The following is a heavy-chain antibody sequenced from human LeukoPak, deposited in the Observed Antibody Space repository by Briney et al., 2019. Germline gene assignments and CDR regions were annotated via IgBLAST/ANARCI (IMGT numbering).Heavy chain of an antibody. J-gene: IGHJ1*01. Sequence: SETLSLTCAVYGGSLSGYYWSWIRQPPGKGLEGIGEINHSGSTNDNPSLKSRVAISVDTSTNQVSLKLTSVTAADTAVYYCARSKYYYGSGSYFEYFQHWGQGTLVTVSS. D-gene: IGHD3-10*01. CDR1: GGSLSGYY. CDR2: INHSGST. V-gene: IGHV4-34*01. CDR3: ARSKYYYGSGSYFEYFQH.